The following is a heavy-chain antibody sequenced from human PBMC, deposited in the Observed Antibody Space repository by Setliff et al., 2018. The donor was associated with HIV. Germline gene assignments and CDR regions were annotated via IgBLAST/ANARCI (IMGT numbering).Heavy chain of an antibody. CDR2: IYYSGST. V-gene: IGHV4-39*01. CDR1: GGSISSSSYY. D-gene: IGHD6-13*01. Sequence: LSLTCTVSGGSISSSSYYWGWIRQPPGKGLEWIGSIYYSGSTYYNPSLKSRVTISVDTSKNQFSLKLSSVTAADTSVYYCATYSSSWPDHWGQGTLVTVSS. CDR3: ATYSSSWPDH. J-gene: IGHJ4*02.